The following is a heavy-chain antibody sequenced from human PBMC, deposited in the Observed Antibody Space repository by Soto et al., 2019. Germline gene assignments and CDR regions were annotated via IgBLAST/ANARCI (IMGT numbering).Heavy chain of an antibody. V-gene: IGHV3-30-3*01. D-gene: IGHD3-9*01. CDR1: GFTFSSYA. CDR3: ARVDSYDFLTGRDALDI. CDR2: ISYDGGSQ. Sequence: QVQLVESGGGVVQPGRSLRLSCAASGFTFSSYAMHWVRQAPGKGLEWVAVISYDGGSQYFGDFVEGRFTIARDNSRNTLSLQMNSLRAEDTAVYYGARVDSYDFLTGRDALDIWGQGAFVTVSS. J-gene: IGHJ3*02.